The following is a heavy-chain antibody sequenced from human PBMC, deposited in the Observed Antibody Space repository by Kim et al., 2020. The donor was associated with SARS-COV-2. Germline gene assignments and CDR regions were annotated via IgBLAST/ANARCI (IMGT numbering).Heavy chain of an antibody. CDR3: ARKGYSYHNWFDP. J-gene: IGHJ5*02. D-gene: IGHD5-18*01. CDR2: IYPGDSDT. V-gene: IGHV5-51*01. Sequence: GESLKISCKGSGYSFTSYWIGWVRQMPGKGLAWMGIIYPGDSDTRYSPSFQGQVTISADKSISTAYLQWSSLKASDTAMYYCARKGYSYHNWFDPWGQGTLVTVSS. CDR1: GYSFTSYW.